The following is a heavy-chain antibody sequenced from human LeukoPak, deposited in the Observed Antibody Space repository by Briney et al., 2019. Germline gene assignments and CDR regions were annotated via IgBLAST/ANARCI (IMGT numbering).Heavy chain of an antibody. CDR3: ARDPWGYGPGAFDI. D-gene: IGHD3-16*01. CDR2: ISYDGSNK. V-gene: IGHV3-30-3*01. Sequence: GRSLRLSCAASGFTFSSYDMHWVRQAPGKGLEWVTVISYDGSNKYYADSVKGRFTISRDNSKNTLYLQMNSLRAEDTAVYYCARDPWGYGPGAFDIWGQGPMVTVSS. J-gene: IGHJ3*02. CDR1: GFTFSSYD.